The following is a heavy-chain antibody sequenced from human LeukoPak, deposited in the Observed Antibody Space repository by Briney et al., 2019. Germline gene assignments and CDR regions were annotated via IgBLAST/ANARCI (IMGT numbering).Heavy chain of an antibody. V-gene: IGHV4-34*01. Sequence: PSETLSLTCAIYGGSFSGYCWSWIRQPPGKGLEWIGEINHSGSTNYNPSLKSRVTISVDTSKNQFSLKLSSVTAADTAVYYCARGPDDYGDPYHYWGQGTLVTVSS. CDR1: GGSFSGYC. D-gene: IGHD4-17*01. J-gene: IGHJ4*02. CDR2: INHSGST. CDR3: ARGPDDYGDPYHY.